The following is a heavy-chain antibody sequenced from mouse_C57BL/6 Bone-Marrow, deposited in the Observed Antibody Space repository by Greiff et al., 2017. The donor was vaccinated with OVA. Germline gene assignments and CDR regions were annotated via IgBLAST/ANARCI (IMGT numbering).Heavy chain of an antibody. D-gene: IGHD3-2*02. J-gene: IGHJ3*01. Sequence: QVQLQQSGAELVMPGASVKLSCKASGYTFTSYWMHWVKQRPGQGLEWIGEIDPSDSYTNYNQKFKGKSTLTVDKSSSTAYMQLSSLTSEDSAVYYCARDSSGYSAWFAYWGQGTLVTVSA. V-gene: IGHV1-69*01. CDR3: ARDSSGYSAWFAY. CDR2: IDPSDSYT. CDR1: GYTFTSYW.